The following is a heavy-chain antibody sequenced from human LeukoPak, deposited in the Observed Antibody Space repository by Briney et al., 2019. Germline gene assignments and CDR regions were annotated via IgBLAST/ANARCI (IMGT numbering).Heavy chain of an antibody. CDR3: ARGPLGWSDY. CDR2: ISESGTAI. CDR1: GFTFSSYY. J-gene: IGHJ4*02. D-gene: IGHD1-26*01. V-gene: IGHV3-48*02. Sequence: GGSLRLSCAASGFTFSSYYMSWVRQAPGKGLEWVSFISESGTAIYYAESVKGRFTISRDIARNSVYLQMNSLRDEDTAMYYCARGPLGWSDYWGQGLLVTVSS.